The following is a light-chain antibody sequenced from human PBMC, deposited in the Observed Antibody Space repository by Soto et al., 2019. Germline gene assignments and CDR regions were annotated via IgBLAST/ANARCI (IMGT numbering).Light chain of an antibody. Sequence: QSVLTQPPSASGTPGQRVTISCSGSSSNIGSNTVNWYQQLPGTAPKLLIYSNNQRPSGVPDRFSGSKSDTSASLAISGLQSEDEDDYYCAAWDDSLNGVVFGGGTKLTVL. CDR1: SSNIGSNT. CDR2: SNN. J-gene: IGLJ2*01. V-gene: IGLV1-44*01. CDR3: AAWDDSLNGVV.